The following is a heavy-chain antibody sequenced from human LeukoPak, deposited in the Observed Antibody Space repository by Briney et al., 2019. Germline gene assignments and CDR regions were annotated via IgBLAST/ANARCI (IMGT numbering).Heavy chain of an antibody. Sequence: SVKVSCKASGYTFTGYYMHWVRQAPGQGLEWMGWINPNSGGTNYAQKFQGRVTMTRDTSISTAYMELSRLGSDDTAVYYCARDSAPGDTYGLLGIDSWGQGTLVTVSS. CDR2: INPNSGGT. CDR3: ARDSAPGDTYGLLGIDS. V-gene: IGHV1-2*02. D-gene: IGHD5-18*01. J-gene: IGHJ4*02. CDR1: GYTFTGYY.